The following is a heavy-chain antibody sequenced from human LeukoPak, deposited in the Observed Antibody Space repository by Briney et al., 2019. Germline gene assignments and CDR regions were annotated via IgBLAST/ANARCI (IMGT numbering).Heavy chain of an antibody. CDR2: INHSGST. J-gene: IGHJ3*02. CDR1: GGSFSGYY. D-gene: IGHD3-22*01. CDR3: ARGPKYYYDSSGCPDHDAFDI. V-gene: IGHV4-34*01. Sequence: PSETLSLTCAVYGGSFSGYYWSWIRQPPGKGLEWIGEINHSGSTNYNPSLKSRVTISVDTSKNQFSLKLSSVTAADTAVYYCARGPKYYYDSSGCPDHDAFDIWGQGTMVTVSS.